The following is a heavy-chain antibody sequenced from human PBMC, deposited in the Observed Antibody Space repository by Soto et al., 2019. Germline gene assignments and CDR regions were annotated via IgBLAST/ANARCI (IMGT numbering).Heavy chain of an antibody. CDR1: GYTFTSYY. D-gene: IGHD6-13*01. CDR2: INPSGGST. V-gene: IGHV1-46*01. Sequence: ASVKVSCKASGYTFTSYYMHWVRQAPGQGLEWMGIINPSGGSTSYAQKFQGRVTMTRDTSTSTVYMELSSLRSEDTAVYYCARVVARYSSSWYEKNWYWFDPWGQGTLVTVSS. J-gene: IGHJ5*02. CDR3: ARVVARYSSSWYEKNWYWFDP.